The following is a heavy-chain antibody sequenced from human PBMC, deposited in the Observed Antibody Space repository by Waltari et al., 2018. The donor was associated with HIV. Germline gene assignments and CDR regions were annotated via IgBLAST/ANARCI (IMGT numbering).Heavy chain of an antibody. CDR2: IDWKGEGP. V-gene: IGHV3-20*04. Sequence: EVQLVESGGGVVRPGGSLRLSCVAPGFSFNSYGRSWVRQGPGEGLGGVSGIDWKGEGPRYGESVKGRFTISRDNSKNSLYLEMNSLRVEDTAFYYCARIRRKFGEPRPTGWFDPWGQGTQVIVSS. CDR1: GFSFNSYG. D-gene: IGHD3-10*01. J-gene: IGHJ5*02. CDR3: ARIRRKFGEPRPTGWFDP.